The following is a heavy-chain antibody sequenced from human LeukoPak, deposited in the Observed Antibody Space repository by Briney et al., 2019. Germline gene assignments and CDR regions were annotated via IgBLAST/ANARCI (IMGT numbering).Heavy chain of an antibody. CDR3: ARAWSFDY. CDR2: IRGSGDST. J-gene: IGHJ4*02. CDR1: GFTFSNYG. D-gene: IGHD2-8*02. Sequence: GGSLRLSCGASGFTFSNYGMSWVRQAPGKGLEWVSAIRGSGDSTNYADSVKGRFTISRDNSKNTLYLQMNSLRVEDTAVYYCARAWSFDYWGQGTLVTASS. V-gene: IGHV3-23*01.